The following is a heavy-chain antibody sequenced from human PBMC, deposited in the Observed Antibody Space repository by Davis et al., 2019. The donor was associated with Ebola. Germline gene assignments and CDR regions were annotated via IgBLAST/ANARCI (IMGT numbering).Heavy chain of an antibody. Sequence: PSETLSLTCAVYGGSFSGYYWSWIRQPPGKGLEWIGEINHSGSTNYNPSLKSRVTISVDTSKNQFSLKLSSVTAADTAVYYCAMSVAAAADYYYYYYMDVWGKGTTVTVSS. CDR2: INHSGST. J-gene: IGHJ6*03. CDR1: GGSFSGYY. CDR3: AMSVAAAADYYYYYYMDV. D-gene: IGHD6-13*01. V-gene: IGHV4-34*01.